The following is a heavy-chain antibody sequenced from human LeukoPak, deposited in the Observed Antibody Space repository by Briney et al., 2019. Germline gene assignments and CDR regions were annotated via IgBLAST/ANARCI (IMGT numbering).Heavy chain of an antibody. D-gene: IGHD3-10*01. CDR1: GFRFSDFW. CDR2: IKEDGTEE. CDR3: AKAGYYYGSGSLPYFDY. J-gene: IGHJ4*02. Sequence: GGSLRLSCAASGFRFSDFWMSWVRQSPGKGLEGVANIKEDGTEEKYVDSVKGRFTTSRDNSKNTLYLQMNSLRAEDTAVYYCAKAGYYYGSGSLPYFDYWGQGTLVTVSS. V-gene: IGHV3-7*03.